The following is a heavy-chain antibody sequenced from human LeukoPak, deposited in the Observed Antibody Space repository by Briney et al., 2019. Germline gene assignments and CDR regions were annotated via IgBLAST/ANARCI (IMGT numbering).Heavy chain of an antibody. J-gene: IGHJ4*02. V-gene: IGHV1-69*05. Sequence: SVKVSCKASGGTFSSYAISWVRQAPGQGLEWMGGIVPIFGTANYAQKFQGRVTITTDESTSTAYMELSSLRSEDTAVYYCARESGHYDSSGYYYQAYFDYWGQGTLVTVSS. CDR1: GGTFSSYA. CDR3: ARESGHYDSSGYYYQAYFDY. CDR2: IVPIFGTA. D-gene: IGHD3-22*01.